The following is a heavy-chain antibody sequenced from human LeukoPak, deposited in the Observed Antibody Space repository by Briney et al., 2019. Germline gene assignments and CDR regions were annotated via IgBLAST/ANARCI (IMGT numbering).Heavy chain of an antibody. CDR1: GGSISSSSYY. Sequence: SETLSLTCTVSGGSISSSSYYWGWIRQPPGKGLEGIGSIYYSGSTYYNPSLKSRGTISVDTSKNQFSLKLSSVTAADTAVYYCARGVAAGPIDAFDIWGQGTMVTVSS. D-gene: IGHD6-6*01. J-gene: IGHJ3*02. V-gene: IGHV4-39*07. CDR2: IYYSGST. CDR3: ARGVAAGPIDAFDI.